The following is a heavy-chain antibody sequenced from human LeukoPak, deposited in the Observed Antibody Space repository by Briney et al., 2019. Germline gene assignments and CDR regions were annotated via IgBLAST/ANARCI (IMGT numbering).Heavy chain of an antibody. Sequence: SETLSLTCTVSGDSITTTSYYWGWIRQPPGKGLEWIASIYYTGSAYHNQSLKSRVTISVDTSRNQFSLKLSSVTAADTAVYYCARDHSSSWGYYYGMDVWGQGTTVTVSS. CDR3: ARDHSSSWGYYYGMDV. V-gene: IGHV4-39*07. J-gene: IGHJ6*02. CDR1: GDSITTTSYY. CDR2: IYYTGSA. D-gene: IGHD6-6*01.